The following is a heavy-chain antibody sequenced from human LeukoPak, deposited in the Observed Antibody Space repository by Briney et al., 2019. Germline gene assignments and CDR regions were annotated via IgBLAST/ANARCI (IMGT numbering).Heavy chain of an antibody. V-gene: IGHV3-48*01. D-gene: IGHD3-9*01. CDR2: ISGCGGDI. CDR3: ARDPIFSDTSGYYFDY. Sequence: GGSLRLSCAASGFTFSHYNMNWVRQAPGKGLECLAYISGCGGDIYYADSVKGRFTLSRDNAKNSLYLQMNSLRAEDTGVYYCARDPIFSDTSGYYFDYWGQGTLVTVAS. CDR1: GFTFSHYN. J-gene: IGHJ4*02.